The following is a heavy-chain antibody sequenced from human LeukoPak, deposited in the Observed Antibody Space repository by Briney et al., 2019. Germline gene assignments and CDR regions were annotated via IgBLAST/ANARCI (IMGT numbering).Heavy chain of an antibody. J-gene: IGHJ4*02. CDR2: INDGGTYT. V-gene: IGHV3-74*01. Sequence: SGGSLRLSCAASGFAFREYWMHWVRQTPGTGLMWVARINDGGTYTAYADSVKGRFTVSRDNAENSLYLQMNSLRAEDTAVYYCARDRGGRTGLDDWGQGTLVTVSS. D-gene: IGHD2-15*01. CDR3: ARDRGGRTGLDD. CDR1: GFAFREYW.